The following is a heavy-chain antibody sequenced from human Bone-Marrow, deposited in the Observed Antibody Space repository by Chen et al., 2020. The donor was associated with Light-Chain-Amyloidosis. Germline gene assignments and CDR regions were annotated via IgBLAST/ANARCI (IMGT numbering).Heavy chain of an antibody. CDR2: IYPDDSDA. V-gene: IGHV5-51*01. J-gene: IGHJ4*02. CDR1: GYTFPNYW. CDR3: ASRRDGYNFDY. D-gene: IGHD5-12*01. Sequence: VKKPGESLKISCKGSGYTFPNYWIGWARQKTGTGLEWMGVIYPDDSDARCSPSFEGQVTISADKSITTAYLQWRILKDSDTAMYYCASRRDGYNFDYWGQGTLVTVSS.